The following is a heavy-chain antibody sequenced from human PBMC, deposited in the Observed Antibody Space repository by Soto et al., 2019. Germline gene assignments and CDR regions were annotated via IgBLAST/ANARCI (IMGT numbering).Heavy chain of an antibody. CDR1: GGSVNSYGYY. J-gene: IGHJ4*02. CDR2: MYYSGDT. Sequence: NPSETLSLTCTVSGGSVNSYGYYWTWIRQSPGKGLEWIGSMYYSGDTYHNPSLKSRVSLSVDTSKDQFSLNLTSVTAADTAVYLCVGNYESSFDYSGRGTLVTVSS. V-gene: IGHV4-30-4*01. CDR3: VGNYESSFDY. D-gene: IGHD3-22*01.